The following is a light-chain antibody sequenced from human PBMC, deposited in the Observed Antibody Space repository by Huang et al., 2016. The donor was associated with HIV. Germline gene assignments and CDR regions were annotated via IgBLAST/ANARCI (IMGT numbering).Light chain of an antibody. J-gene: IGKJ4*01. CDR1: QSINNN. CDR3: QQYNNWPPLLT. CDR2: GAS. Sequence: ELVLTQSPATLSLSPGERAAPSCRATQSINNNLAWYQQKPGQAPRLLIYGASTRATGIPARFSGSGSGTEFTLTISSLQSEDFAVYYCQQYNNWPPLLTFGGGTKVEIK. V-gene: IGKV3-15*01.